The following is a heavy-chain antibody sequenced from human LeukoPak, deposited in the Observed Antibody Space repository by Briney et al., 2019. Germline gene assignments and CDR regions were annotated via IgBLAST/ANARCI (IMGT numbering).Heavy chain of an antibody. CDR1: GFTFSNYG. Sequence: GGSLRLSCAASGFTFSNYGMHWVRQAPGKGLEWVANIKEDGSEKYYVDSVKGRFTISRDNAKNSLYLQMNSLRAGDTAVYYCASGYYSRRFDYWGQGTLVTVSS. J-gene: IGHJ4*02. V-gene: IGHV3-7*01. CDR3: ASGYYSRRFDY. CDR2: IKEDGSEK. D-gene: IGHD3-22*01.